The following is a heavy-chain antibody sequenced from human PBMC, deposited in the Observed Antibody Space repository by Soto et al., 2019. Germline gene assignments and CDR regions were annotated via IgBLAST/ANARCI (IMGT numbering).Heavy chain of an antibody. CDR2: INPNSGGT. J-gene: IGHJ4*02. Sequence: ASVKVSFKASGYTFSDYYIHWVRQAPGQGLEWMGWINPNSGGTKYAPKFQGGVTMTRDTSITTAYMELSRLRSGDTAVYYCAREPATAKPEGVDFWGQGTLVTVSS. V-gene: IGHV1-2*02. CDR1: GYTFSDYY. D-gene: IGHD1-1*01. CDR3: AREPATAKPEGVDF.